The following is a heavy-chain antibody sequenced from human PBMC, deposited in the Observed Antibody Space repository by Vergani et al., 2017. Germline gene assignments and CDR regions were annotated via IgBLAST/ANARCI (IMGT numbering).Heavy chain of an antibody. Sequence: VQLVESGGGVVQPGRSLRLSCAASGFTFSSYSMNWVRQAPGKGLEWVSSISSSSSYIYYADSVKGRFTISRDNAKNSLYLQMNSLRAEDTAVYYCARLLWFGELFKGSYGMDVWGQGTTVTVSS. CDR1: GFTFSSYS. V-gene: IGHV3-21*01. J-gene: IGHJ6*02. CDR3: ARLLWFGELFKGSYGMDV. CDR2: ISSSSSYI. D-gene: IGHD3-10*01.